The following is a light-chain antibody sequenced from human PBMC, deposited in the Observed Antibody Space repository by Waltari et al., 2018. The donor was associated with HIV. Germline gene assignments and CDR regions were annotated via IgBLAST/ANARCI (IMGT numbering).Light chain of an antibody. CDR3: QSTDVRGSQVI. CDR2: KDN. V-gene: IGLV3-25*03. J-gene: IGLJ2*01. CDR1: ALANQY. Sequence: SYELAQPFSVSVSPGQTAAITCFGSALANQYTNWYQQKPGQSPVLVICKDNERPSGVPERFSGSRSGTTVTLTISGVQAEDEADYYCQSTDVRGSQVIFGGGTKLTVL.